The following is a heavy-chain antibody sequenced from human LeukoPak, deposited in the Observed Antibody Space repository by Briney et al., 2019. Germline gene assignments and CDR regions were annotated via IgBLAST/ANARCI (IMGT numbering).Heavy chain of an antibody. D-gene: IGHD4-17*01. Sequence: SETLSLTCTVSGGSISRGGYYWSWIRQPPGKGLEWIGYIYYNGGTFYTPSLKSRVTISIDRSENKFALRLNSVTAADTAVYYCARDQTVTGGFDCWGQGILVTVSS. CDR2: IYYNGGT. J-gene: IGHJ4*02. V-gene: IGHV4-30-2*01. CDR3: ARDQTVTGGFDC. CDR1: GGSISRGGYY.